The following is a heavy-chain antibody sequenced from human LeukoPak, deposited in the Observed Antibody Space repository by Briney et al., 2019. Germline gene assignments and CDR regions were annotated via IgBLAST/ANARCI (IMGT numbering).Heavy chain of an antibody. J-gene: IGHJ4*02. D-gene: IGHD3-3*01. V-gene: IGHV4-59*06. CDR1: GGSISSYY. CDR3: ARDRLDYDFWGGPL. Sequence: SETLSLTCTVSGGSISSYYWSWIRQPPGKGLEWIGYIYYSGSTYYNPSLKSRVTISVDTSKNQFSLKLSSVTAADTAVYYCARDRLDYDFWGGPLWGQGPLVTVS. CDR2: IYYSGST.